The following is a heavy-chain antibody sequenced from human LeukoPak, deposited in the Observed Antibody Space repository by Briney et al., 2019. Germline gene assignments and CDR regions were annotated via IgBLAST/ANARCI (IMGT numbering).Heavy chain of an antibody. CDR2: IIPIFGTA. V-gene: IGHV1-69*05. Sequence: ASVKVSCKASGGTFSSYAISWVRQAPGQGLEWMGGIIPIFGTANYAQKFQGRVTITTDESTSTAYMELSSLRSEDTAVYYCAIGVFGYYDSSGYYYLWGQGTLVPVSS. J-gene: IGHJ1*01. CDR3: AIGVFGYYDSSGYYYL. CDR1: GGTFSSYA. D-gene: IGHD3-22*01.